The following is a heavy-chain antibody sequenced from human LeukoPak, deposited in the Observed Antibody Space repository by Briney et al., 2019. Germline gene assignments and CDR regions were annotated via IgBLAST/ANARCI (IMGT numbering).Heavy chain of an antibody. Sequence: SQTLSLTCAISGDSVSSNSVTWNWIRQSPSRGLEWLGRTYYRSMWYNDYAVSVRGRITVNPDTSKNQFSLHLNSVTPEDTAVYYCARRLTQYDCFDPWGQGILVTVSS. CDR2: TYYRSMWYN. CDR3: ARRLTQYDCFDP. CDR1: GDSVSSNSVT. V-gene: IGHV6-1*01. D-gene: IGHD2-2*01. J-gene: IGHJ5*02.